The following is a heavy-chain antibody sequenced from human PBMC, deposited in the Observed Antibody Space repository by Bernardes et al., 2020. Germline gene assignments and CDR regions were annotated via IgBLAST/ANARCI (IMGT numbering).Heavy chain of an antibody. CDR2: IYYSGST. Sequence: SETLSLTCTVSGGSISSYYWSWIRQPPGKGLEWIGYIYYSGSTNYNPSLKSRVTISVDTSKNQFSLKLSSVTAADTAVYYCARAYGGRYFDYWGQGTLVTVSS. D-gene: IGHD4-17*01. CDR3: ARAYGGRYFDY. V-gene: IGHV4-59*01. J-gene: IGHJ4*02. CDR1: GGSISSYY.